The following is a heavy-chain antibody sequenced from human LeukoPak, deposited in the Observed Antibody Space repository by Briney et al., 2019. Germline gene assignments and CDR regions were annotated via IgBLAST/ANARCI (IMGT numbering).Heavy chain of an antibody. CDR3: ARVMAGIAVAGDIDY. V-gene: IGHV3-21*01. CDR1: GFTFSSYS. J-gene: IGHJ4*02. D-gene: IGHD6-19*01. CDR2: ISSSSSYI. Sequence: GGSLRLSCAASGFTFSSYSMNWVRQAPGKGLEWVSSISSSSSYIYCADSVKGRFTISRDNAKNSLYLQMNSLRAEDTAVYYCARVMAGIAVAGDIDYWGQGTLVTVSS.